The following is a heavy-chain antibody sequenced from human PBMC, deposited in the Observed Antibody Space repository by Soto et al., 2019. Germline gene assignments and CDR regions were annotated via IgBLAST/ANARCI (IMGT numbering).Heavy chain of an antibody. CDR1: GFTFSSYG. V-gene: IGHV3-23*01. J-gene: IGHJ4*02. CDR3: AKDRRAGGNYGLYSDF. Sequence: EVQLLESGGGLVQPGGSLRLSCAASGFTFSSYGMTWVRQAPGKGLEWVSFSSATGAGTYYADSVKGRFTISSDNSKNTLYLQMTCLRADDTAVYYCAKDRRAGGNYGLYSDFWGQGALVIVSS. CDR2: SSATGAGT. D-gene: IGHD1-7*01.